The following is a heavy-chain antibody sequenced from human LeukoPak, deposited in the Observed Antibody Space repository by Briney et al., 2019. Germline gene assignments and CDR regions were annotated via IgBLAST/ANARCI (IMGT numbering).Heavy chain of an antibody. CDR2: INPNSGGT. CDR1: GYTFTGYY. V-gene: IGHV1-2*02. CDR3: ARILWFGEYFDY. Sequence: ASVTVSCKASGYTFTGYYMHWVRQAPGQGLEWMGWINPNSGGTNYARKFQGRVTMTRDTSISTAYMELSRLRSDDTAVYYCARILWFGEYFDYWGQGTLVTVSS. J-gene: IGHJ4*02. D-gene: IGHD3-10*01.